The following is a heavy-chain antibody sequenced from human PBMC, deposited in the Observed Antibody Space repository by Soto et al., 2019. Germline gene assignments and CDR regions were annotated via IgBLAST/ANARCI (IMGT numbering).Heavy chain of an antibody. CDR2: INPSGGST. D-gene: IGHD6-19*01. CDR3: ARDRSSSGFILGGARFPADAFDI. CDR1: GYPFTSYY. J-gene: IGHJ3*02. V-gene: IGHV1-46*03. Sequence: ASVKVSCKSSGYPFTSYYIHWVRQSPAQGLEWMGIINPSGGSTSYAQKFQGRVTMTRDTSTSTVYMELSSLRSEDTAVYYCARDRSSSGFILGGARFPADAFDIWGQGTMVTVSS.